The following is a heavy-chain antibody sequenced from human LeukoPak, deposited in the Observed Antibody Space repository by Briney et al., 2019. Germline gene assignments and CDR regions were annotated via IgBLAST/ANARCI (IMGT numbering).Heavy chain of an antibody. CDR2: IVVCSGNT. CDR1: GFTFTSSA. Sequence: GASVKVSCKASGFTFTSSAMKWVRQARGQRVEWIGWIVVCSGNTNYAQKFQERVTITRDMSTSTAYMELSSLRAEDTAVYFCAADRGLRGMDVWGQGTTVTVSS. D-gene: IGHD3-10*01. J-gene: IGHJ6*02. CDR3: AADRGLRGMDV. V-gene: IGHV1-58*02.